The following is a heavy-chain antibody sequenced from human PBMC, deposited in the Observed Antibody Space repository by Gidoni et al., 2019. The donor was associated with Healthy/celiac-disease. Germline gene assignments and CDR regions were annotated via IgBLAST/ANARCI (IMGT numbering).Heavy chain of an antibody. Sequence: EVPLLESGGGLVQPGGSLRLSCAASGFTLRSYAMSWVRQAPGKGLEWVSAISGSGGSTYYADSVKGRFTISRDNSKNTLYLQMNSLRAEDTAVYYCANRYSGSTRGYFDYWGQGTLVTVSS. CDR3: ANRYSGSTRGYFDY. D-gene: IGHD1-26*01. J-gene: IGHJ4*02. V-gene: IGHV3-23*01. CDR2: ISGSGGST. CDR1: GFTLRSYA.